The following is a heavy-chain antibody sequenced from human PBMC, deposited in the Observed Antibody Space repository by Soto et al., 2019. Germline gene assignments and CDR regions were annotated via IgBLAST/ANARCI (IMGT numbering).Heavy chain of an antibody. Sequence: EVQLVESGGGLVQPGGSLRLSCAASGFTVSSNYMSWVRQAPGKGLEWVSVIYSDGSTYYADSVKGRFTISRHNSKNTLYLQMNILRAEDTAVYDCARDPYYDSSGYLASNGMDVWGQGTTVTVSS. V-gene: IGHV3-53*04. CDR2: IYSDGST. CDR3: ARDPYYDSSGYLASNGMDV. CDR1: GFTVSSNY. J-gene: IGHJ6*02. D-gene: IGHD3-22*01.